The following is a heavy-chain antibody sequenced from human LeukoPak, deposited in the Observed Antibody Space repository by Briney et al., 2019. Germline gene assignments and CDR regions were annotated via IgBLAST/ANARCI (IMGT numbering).Heavy chain of an antibody. CDR2: INPSGGST. CDR3: ARVSSSWYRGNYYYYYYMDV. CDR1: GYTFTSYY. Sequence: ASVKVSCKASGYTFTSYYMHWVRQAPGQGLEWMGIINPSGGSTSYAQKFQGRATMTRDMSTSTVYMELSSLRSEDTAVYYCARVSSSWYRGNYYYYYYMDVWGKGTTVTVSS. D-gene: IGHD6-13*01. V-gene: IGHV1-46*01. J-gene: IGHJ6*03.